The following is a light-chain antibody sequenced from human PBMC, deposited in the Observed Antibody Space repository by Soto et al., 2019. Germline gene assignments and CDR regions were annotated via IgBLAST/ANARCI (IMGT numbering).Light chain of an antibody. J-gene: IGKJ5*01. CDR1: QSISSY. CDR2: DAS. Sequence: EIVLTQSPATLSLSPGERATLSCRASQSISSYLAWYQQKPGQAPRLLIYDASNRATGIPARFSGSGSGTDFTRTISSLEPEDCAVYYCQQRSNWPPITFGQGKRLEIK. CDR3: QQRSNWPPIT. V-gene: IGKV3-11*01.